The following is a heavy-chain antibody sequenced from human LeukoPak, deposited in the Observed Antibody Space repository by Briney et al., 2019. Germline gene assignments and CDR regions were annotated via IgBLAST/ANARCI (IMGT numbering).Heavy chain of an antibody. CDR2: ISGSGTTT. J-gene: IGHJ4*02. D-gene: IGHD3-3*01. CDR3: AKDKGFTPVD. V-gene: IGHV3-23*01. Sequence: GVSLRLSCAASEFRFSNYAMSWVRQAPGKGLEWVSTISGSGTTTYDADSMKARFTTSRDNSKSTMYLQMNSLRGEDTAVYYCAKDKGFTPVDWGQGTLVTVSS. CDR1: EFRFSNYA.